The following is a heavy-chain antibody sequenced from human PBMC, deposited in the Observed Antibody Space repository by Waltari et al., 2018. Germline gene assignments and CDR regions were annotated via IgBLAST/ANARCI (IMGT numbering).Heavy chain of an antibody. Sequence: QVQLQESGPGLVKPSGTLSLTCAVSGGSISSSNWWSVVRPPPGKGREWIGEIYHSGSTNYNPSLKSLVTISVDKSKNQFSLKLSSVTAADTAVYYCARVPPEGQWLATDQTDAFDIWGQGTMVTVSS. J-gene: IGHJ3*02. V-gene: IGHV4-4*02. CDR2: IYHSGST. CDR1: GGSISSSNW. CDR3: ARVPPEGQWLATDQTDAFDI. D-gene: IGHD6-19*01.